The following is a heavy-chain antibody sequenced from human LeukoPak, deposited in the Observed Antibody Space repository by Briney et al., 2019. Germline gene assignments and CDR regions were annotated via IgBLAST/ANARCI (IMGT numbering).Heavy chain of an antibody. J-gene: IGHJ4*02. Sequence: GGSLRLSCAASGFTFSDYGMHWVRQAPGKGLEWVAVISYDGSNKYYSDSVKGRFTISRDNAKNSLYLQMNSLRAEDTATYYCARGSSQYVIWGQGTLVTVSS. CDR1: GFTFSDYG. D-gene: IGHD2-2*01. CDR2: ISYDGSNK. V-gene: IGHV3-30*03. CDR3: ARGSSQYVI.